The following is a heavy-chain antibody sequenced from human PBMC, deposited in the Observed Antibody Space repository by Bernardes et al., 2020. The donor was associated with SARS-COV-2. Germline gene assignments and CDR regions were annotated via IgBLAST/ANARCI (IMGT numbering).Heavy chain of an antibody. V-gene: IGHV3-11*06. CDR1: GFTFSDYY. Sequence: GGSLRLSCAASGFTFSDYYMSWIRQAPGQGLEWVSYISSSSSYTNYADSVKGRFTISRDNAKNSLYLQMNSLRAEDTAVYYCAREAKVASFDYWGQGTLVTVSS. J-gene: IGHJ4*02. CDR2: ISSSSSYT. D-gene: IGHD5-12*01. CDR3: AREAKVASFDY.